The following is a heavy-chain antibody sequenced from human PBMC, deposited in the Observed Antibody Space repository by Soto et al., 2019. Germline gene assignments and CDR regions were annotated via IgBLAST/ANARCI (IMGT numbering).Heavy chain of an antibody. V-gene: IGHV1-8*01. J-gene: IGHJ5*02. CDR1: GYTFTSYD. Sequence: GASVKVSCKASGYTFTSYDINWVRQATGQGLEWMGWMNPNSGNTGYAQKFQGRVTMTRNTSISTAYMELSSLRSEDTAVYYCARESVGTYYDFWSGYYRSNWFDPWGQGTLVTVSS. CDR3: ARESVGTYYDFWSGYYRSNWFDP. CDR2: MNPNSGNT. D-gene: IGHD3-3*01.